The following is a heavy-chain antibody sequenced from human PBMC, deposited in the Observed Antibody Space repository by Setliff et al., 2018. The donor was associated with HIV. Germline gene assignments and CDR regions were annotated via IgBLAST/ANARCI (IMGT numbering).Heavy chain of an antibody. CDR3: ARLAIPAATTDY. Sequence: SETLSLTCAVYGGSLSGYYWSWIRQPPGKGLEWIGEISHSGITYYNPSLKSRPTISVDTSKNQFSLKLNSVTAADTAVYYCARLAIPAATTDYWGQGTLVTVSS. V-gene: IGHV4-34*01. D-gene: IGHD2-2*01. CDR1: GGSLSGYY. CDR2: ISHSGIT. J-gene: IGHJ4*02.